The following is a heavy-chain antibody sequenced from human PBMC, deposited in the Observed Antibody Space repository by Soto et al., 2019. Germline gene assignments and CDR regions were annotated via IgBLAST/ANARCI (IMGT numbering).Heavy chain of an antibody. CDR1: GYTFTGYY. J-gene: IGHJ4*02. V-gene: IGHV1-2*04. Sequence: QVQLVQSGAEVKKPGASVKVSCKASGYTFTGYYMHWVRQAPGQGLEWMGWINPNSGGTNYAQKFQGWVTMTRDTSISTAYMELSRLRSDDTAVYYCARGLRIYCSGGSCYSGGFGYYFDYWGQGTLVTVSS. CDR2: INPNSGGT. CDR3: ARGLRIYCSGGSCYSGGFGYYFDY. D-gene: IGHD2-15*01.